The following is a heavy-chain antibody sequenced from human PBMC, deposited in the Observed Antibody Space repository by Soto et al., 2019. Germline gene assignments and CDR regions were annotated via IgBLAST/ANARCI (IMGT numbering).Heavy chain of an antibody. V-gene: IGHV3-23*01. D-gene: IGHD3-9*01. CDR3: ARDPSTGSADY. CDR1: GSTFGVMA. J-gene: IGHJ4*02. Sequence: EVQLLESGGDLVQPGGSLSLSWAAPGSTFGVMAMNWFRQLPGKGLEWVSTLSWNGDATYYLDSVKGRFTISRDISKNTLYLQMNSLRAEDSAVYYCARDPSTGSADYWGQGTQVIVSS. CDR2: LSWNGDAT.